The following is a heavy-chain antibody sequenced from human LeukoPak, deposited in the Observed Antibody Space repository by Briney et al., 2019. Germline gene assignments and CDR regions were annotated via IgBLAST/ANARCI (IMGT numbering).Heavy chain of an antibody. CDR3: ARYPRGPFDL. Sequence: GSLRLSCAASGFTFSSYAMSWVRQAPGKGLEWIGEINHSGSTNYNPSLKSRVTISVDTSKNQFSLKLSSVTAADTAVYYCARYPRGPFDLWGRGTLVTVSS. CDR1: GFTFSSYA. CDR2: INHSGST. V-gene: IGHV4-34*01. D-gene: IGHD1-26*01. J-gene: IGHJ2*01.